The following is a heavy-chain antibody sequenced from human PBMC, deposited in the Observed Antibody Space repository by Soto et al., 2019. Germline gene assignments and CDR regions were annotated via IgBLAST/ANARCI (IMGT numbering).Heavy chain of an antibody. D-gene: IGHD6-19*01. V-gene: IGHV3-30*18. CDR3: AKDPNSSGWYGYYYYYYMDV. Sequence: GGSLRLSCAAPGFTLSSYGMHWVRQAPGKGLEWVAVISYDGSNKYYADSVKGRFTISRDNSKNTLYLQMNSLRAEDTAVYYCAKDPNSSGWYGYYYYYYMDVWGKGTTVTVSS. CDR2: ISYDGSNK. J-gene: IGHJ6*03. CDR1: GFTLSSYG.